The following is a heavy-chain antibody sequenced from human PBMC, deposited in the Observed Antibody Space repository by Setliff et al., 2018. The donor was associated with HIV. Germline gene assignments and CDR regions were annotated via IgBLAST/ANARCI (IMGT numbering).Heavy chain of an antibody. CDR1: GYIFMNND. V-gene: IGHV1-8*03. D-gene: IGHD2-21*01. CDR2: VNPNRGNT. Sequence: GASVKVSCKASGYIFMNNDISWVRQTPGQGLEWVGWVNPNRGNTGFAQKFQGRLTITRDTSKSTVYMELSSLRSEDTGVYYCARIVAPGSHGPDYYTDVWGKGTTVTVSS. CDR3: ARIVAPGSHGPDYYTDV. J-gene: IGHJ6*03.